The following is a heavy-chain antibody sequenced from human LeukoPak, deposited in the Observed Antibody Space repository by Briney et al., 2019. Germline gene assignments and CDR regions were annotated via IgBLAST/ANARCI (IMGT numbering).Heavy chain of an antibody. V-gene: IGHV3-30*18. Sequence: GGPLRLSCAASGFTFSSDGMHWVRQAPGKGLEWVALISLDGSNKDYAESVKGRFTISRDSSKNTLYLQMNSLRAEDTAVYYCAKDGEVSWFGPESYWGQGTLVAVSS. CDR2: ISLDGSNK. CDR3: AKDGEVSWFGPESY. CDR1: GFTFSSDG. D-gene: IGHD3-10*01. J-gene: IGHJ4*02.